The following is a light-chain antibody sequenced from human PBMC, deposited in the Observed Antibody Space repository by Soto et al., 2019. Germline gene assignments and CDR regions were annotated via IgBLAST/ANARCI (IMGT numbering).Light chain of an antibody. V-gene: IGKV3-11*01. CDR2: HAS. Sequence: EIVLTQSPATLSLSPRERATLSCRASQSVTNSLAWYQQQPGQAPRLLIYHASNRATGVPARFSGSGSGTDFTLTISSLEPADFAVYYCQQRRTFGQGTKVEIK. J-gene: IGKJ1*01. CDR3: QQRRT. CDR1: QSVTNS.